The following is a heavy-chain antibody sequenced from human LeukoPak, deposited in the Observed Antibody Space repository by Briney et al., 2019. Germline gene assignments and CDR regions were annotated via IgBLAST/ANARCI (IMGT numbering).Heavy chain of an antibody. D-gene: IGHD3-10*01. Sequence: PGGSLRLSCAASGFTFSTYWMGWVRQAPGKGLEWVANINQDEGEKYYVDSVKGRFTISRDNAKNSLYLQINSLRAEDTAVYYCARDLVQYSYGSGSPAGYWGQGTLVTVSS. J-gene: IGHJ4*02. CDR3: ARDLVQYSYGSGSPAGY. V-gene: IGHV3-7*01. CDR2: INQDEGEK. CDR1: GFTFSTYW.